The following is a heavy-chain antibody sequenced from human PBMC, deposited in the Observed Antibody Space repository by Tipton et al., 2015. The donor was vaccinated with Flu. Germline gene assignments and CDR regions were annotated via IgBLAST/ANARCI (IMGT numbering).Heavy chain of an antibody. CDR1: GDFITTGHYY. CDR2: LYTSGST. CDR3: ARAPFSGANAWAFEI. D-gene: IGHD1-26*01. V-gene: IGHV4-61*02. J-gene: IGHJ3*02. Sequence: TLSLTCNVSGDFITTGHYYWSWIRQPAGKGLEWIGRLYTSGSTSYNPSLKSRVTISVDTSKNQFSLKLTSVTAADTAVYFCARAPFSGANAWAFEIWGQGTIVTVSS.